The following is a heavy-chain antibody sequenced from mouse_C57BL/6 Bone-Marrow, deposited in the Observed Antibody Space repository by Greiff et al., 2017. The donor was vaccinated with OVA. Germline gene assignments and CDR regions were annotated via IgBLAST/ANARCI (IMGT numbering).Heavy chain of an antibody. CDR3: ASLDYYGSIAY. D-gene: IGHD1-1*01. V-gene: IGHV5-12*01. J-gene: IGHJ3*01. CDR2: ISNGGGST. Sequence: DVQLQESGGGLVQPGGSLKLSCAASGFTFSDYYMYWVRQTPEKRLEWVAYISNGGGSTYYPDTVKGRFTISRDNAKNTLYLQMSRLKSEDTAMYYCASLDYYGSIAYWGQGTLVTVSA. CDR1: GFTFSDYY.